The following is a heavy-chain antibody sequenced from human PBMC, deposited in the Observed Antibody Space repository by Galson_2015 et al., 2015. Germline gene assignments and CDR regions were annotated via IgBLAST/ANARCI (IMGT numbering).Heavy chain of an antibody. V-gene: IGHV3-30-3*01. CDR2: ISYDGSNK. CDR1: GFTFSSYA. CDR3: ARRDYGGLLDY. Sequence: SLRLSCAASGFTFSSYAMHWVRQAPGKGLEWVAVISYDGSNKYYADSVKGRFTISRDNSKNTLYLQMNSLRAEDTAVYYCARRDYGGLLDYWGQGTLVTVSS. J-gene: IGHJ4*02. D-gene: IGHD4-17*01.